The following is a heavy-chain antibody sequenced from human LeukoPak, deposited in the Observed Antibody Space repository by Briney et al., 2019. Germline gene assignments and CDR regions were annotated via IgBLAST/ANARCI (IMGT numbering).Heavy chain of an antibody. CDR1: GYTLTELS. J-gene: IGHJ3*02. V-gene: IGHV1-24*01. D-gene: IGHD3-10*01. Sequence: ASVKVSCKVSGYTLTELSMHWVRQAPGKGLEWMGGFDPEDGETIYAQKFQGRVTMTEDTSTDTAYMELSSLRSEDTAVYYCATGSYLGPEDAFDIWGQGTMVTVSS. CDR2: FDPEDGET. CDR3: ATGSYLGPEDAFDI.